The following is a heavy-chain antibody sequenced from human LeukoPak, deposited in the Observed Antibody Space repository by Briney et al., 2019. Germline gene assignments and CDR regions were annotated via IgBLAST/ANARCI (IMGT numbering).Heavy chain of an antibody. J-gene: IGHJ4*02. CDR1: GFTFSSYA. D-gene: IGHD6-6*01. CDR3: AKPMYSSSSWDFDY. Sequence: PGGSLRLSCAASGFTFSSYAVSWVRQAPGKGLEWVSAISGSGGSTYYADSVKGRFTISRDNSKNTLYLQMNSLRAEDTAVYYCAKPMYSSSSWDFDYWGQGTLVTVSS. CDR2: ISGSGGST. V-gene: IGHV3-23*01.